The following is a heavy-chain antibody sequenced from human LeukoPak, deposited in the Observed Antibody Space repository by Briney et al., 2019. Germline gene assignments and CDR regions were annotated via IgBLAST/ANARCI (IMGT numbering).Heavy chain of an antibody. V-gene: IGHV3-33*01. CDR2: IWYDGSNK. CDR3: ARDPGSGWSSFDY. D-gene: IGHD6-19*01. CDR1: GFTFSSYG. Sequence: GGSLRLSCAASGFTFSSYGMHWVRQAPGKGLEWVAVIWYDGSNKYYADSVKGRFTISRDNAKNSLYLQMNSLRAEDTAVYYCARDPGSGWSSFDYWGQGTLVTVSS. J-gene: IGHJ4*02.